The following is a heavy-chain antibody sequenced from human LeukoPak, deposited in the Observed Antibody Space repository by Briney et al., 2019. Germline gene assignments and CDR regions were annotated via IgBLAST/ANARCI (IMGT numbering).Heavy chain of an antibody. J-gene: IGHJ4*02. Sequence: PGGSLRLSCAASGFTFSNYAMSWVRQAPGKGLEWVSLISSSGGTTYYADSVKGRFTISRDNSKDTLYLHINSLRAEDTAVYYCAREAYNAFDYWARGTLVTVSS. V-gene: IGHV3-23*01. D-gene: IGHD1-1*01. CDR3: AREAYNAFDY. CDR2: ISSSGGTT. CDR1: GFTFSNYA.